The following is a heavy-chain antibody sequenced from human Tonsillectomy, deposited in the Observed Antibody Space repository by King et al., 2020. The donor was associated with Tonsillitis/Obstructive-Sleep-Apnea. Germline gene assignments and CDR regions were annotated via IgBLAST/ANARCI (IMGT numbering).Heavy chain of an antibody. D-gene: IGHD6-13*01. CDR1: GLTFSSYA. Sequence: DVQLVESGGGLVQPGGSLRLSCAATGLTFSSYAMSWVRQAPGKGLEWVAGISGSCGNTYYAESVKGRFTISRDNSQNTLYLQMNSLRAEDTAVYFCAKCRQQLPNYMDVWGKGTTVTVSS. V-gene: IGHV3-23*04. CDR2: ISGSCGNT. CDR3: AKCRQQLPNYMDV. J-gene: IGHJ6*03.